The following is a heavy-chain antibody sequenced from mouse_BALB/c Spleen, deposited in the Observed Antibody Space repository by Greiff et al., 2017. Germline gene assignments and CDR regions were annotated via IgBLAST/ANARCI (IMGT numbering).Heavy chain of an antibody. CDR1: GYTFTSYW. J-gene: IGHJ3*01. CDR2: IYPGSGST. V-gene: IGHV1S22*01. D-gene: IGHD1-2*01. CDR3: TRVTTAQAWFAY. Sequence: LQQPGSELVRPGASVKLSCKASGYTFTSYWMHWVKQRPGQGLEWIGNIYPGSGSTNYDEKFKSKATLTVDTSSSTAYMQLSSLTSEDSAVYYCTRVTTAQAWFAYWGQGTLVTVSA.